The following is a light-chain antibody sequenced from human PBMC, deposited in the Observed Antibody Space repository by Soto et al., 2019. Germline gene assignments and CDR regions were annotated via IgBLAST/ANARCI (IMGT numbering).Light chain of an antibody. CDR1: SSDVGGYNY. Sequence: QSALTQPRSVSGSPGQSVTISCTGTSSDVGGYNYVSWYQHHPGKAPKLMIYDVSKRPSGVPDRFSGSKSGNTASLTISGLQAADEADYYCCSYGGNYISIFGGGTKVTVL. V-gene: IGLV2-11*01. CDR3: CSYGGNYISI. J-gene: IGLJ2*01. CDR2: DVS.